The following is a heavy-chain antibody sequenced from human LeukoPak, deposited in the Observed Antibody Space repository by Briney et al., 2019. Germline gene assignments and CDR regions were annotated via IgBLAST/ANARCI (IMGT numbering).Heavy chain of an antibody. Sequence: GRALRLSCAASGFTFSSYGRHWVRQAPGKGLEWVAVISYGGSNKYYADPVKGRFTISRDNSKNTLYLQMNSLRAEDTAVYYCAKDQMALFDYWGQGTLVTVSS. V-gene: IGHV3-30*18. D-gene: IGHD5-24*01. CDR2: ISYGGSNK. J-gene: IGHJ4*02. CDR3: AKDQMALFDY. CDR1: GFTFSSYG.